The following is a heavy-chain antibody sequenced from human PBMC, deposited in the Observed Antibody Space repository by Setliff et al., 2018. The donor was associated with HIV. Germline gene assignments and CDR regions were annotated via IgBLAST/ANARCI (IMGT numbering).Heavy chain of an antibody. Sequence: PSETLSLTCTVSGESLAGSRYSWGWVRQSPGQGLEWLGNLFHTGSTYYNPSLKNRVTISADTSKKQVSLRLTSVTAADTAIYYCARHVVALGIVVLTAGALDFWGPGTLVTVSS. CDR2: LFHTGST. CDR3: ARHVVALGIVVLTAGALDF. D-gene: IGHD2-15*01. V-gene: IGHV4-39*01. J-gene: IGHJ4*02. CDR1: GESLAGSRYS.